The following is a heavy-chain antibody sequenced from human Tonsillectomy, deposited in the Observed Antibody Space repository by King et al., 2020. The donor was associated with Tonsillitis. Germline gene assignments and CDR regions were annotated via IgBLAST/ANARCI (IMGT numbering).Heavy chain of an antibody. CDR2: IRSITDGGTT. V-gene: IGHV3-15*01. J-gene: IGHJ4*02. CDR1: GFTYSNAW. Sequence: QLVQSGGGLVKPGGSLRLSCAASGFTYSNAWMNWVRQAPGKGLEWVGRIRSITDGGTTDYAAPVKGRFTISRDDSEHTLYLQMDSLKTEDTAVYYCTILPEAGPGYWGQGTLVTVSS. CDR3: TILPEAGPGY. D-gene: IGHD6-13*01.